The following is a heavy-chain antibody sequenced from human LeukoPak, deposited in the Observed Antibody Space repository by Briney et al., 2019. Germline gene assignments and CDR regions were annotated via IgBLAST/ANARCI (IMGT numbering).Heavy chain of an antibody. D-gene: IGHD3-22*01. CDR2: ISFDGSNK. V-gene: IGHV3-30-3*01. CDR3: ARDAGRSGYREYFQH. CDR1: GFTFSSYA. J-gene: IGHJ1*01. Sequence: GGSLRLSCAASGFTFSSYAMSWVRQAPGKGLEWVAVISFDGSNKDYADSVKGRFTMSRDNSKNTLYLQMNSLRPEDTAVYYCARDAGRSGYREYFQHWGQGTLVTVSS.